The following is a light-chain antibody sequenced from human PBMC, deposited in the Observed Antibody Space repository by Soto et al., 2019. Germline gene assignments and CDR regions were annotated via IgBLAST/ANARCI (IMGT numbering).Light chain of an antibody. Sequence: DIQMTQSPSSVSASVGDRVTITCRASQDISTWLAWYQQKPGKAPKLLIYAASTLQSGAPSRFSGSGSGTAVTLTITTLQPEDFATYYCQQTNTFPLPFGGGTKVEIK. CDR3: QQTNTFPLP. CDR2: AAS. CDR1: QDISTW. J-gene: IGKJ4*01. V-gene: IGKV1-12*01.